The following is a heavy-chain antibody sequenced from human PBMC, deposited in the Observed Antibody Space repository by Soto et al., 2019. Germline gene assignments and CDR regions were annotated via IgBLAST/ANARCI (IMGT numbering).Heavy chain of an antibody. D-gene: IGHD5-12*01. CDR3: ARGNHRWLQLWYFDL. Sequence: QVQLVQSGAEVKKPGSSVKVSCKASGGTFSNYPISWVRQAPGQGLEWMGGIIPIFGTVNYAQKFQGRVTITADESTSTAYMGLSSLRSEDPAVYYCARGNHRWLQLWYFDLWGRGTLVTVSS. CDR1: GGTFSNYP. J-gene: IGHJ2*01. V-gene: IGHV1-69*12. CDR2: IIPIFGTV.